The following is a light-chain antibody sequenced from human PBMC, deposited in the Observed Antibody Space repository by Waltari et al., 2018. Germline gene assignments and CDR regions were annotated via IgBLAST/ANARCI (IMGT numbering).Light chain of an antibody. CDR1: STDTGGYDY. J-gene: IGLJ2*01. CDR2: DVS. Sequence: QSALTQPASVSGSPGQSVTISCTGSSTDTGGYDYVSWYQQHPGEAPKLMIFDVSHRPSGVSDRFSGSKSGNTASLTISGLQAEDEADYYCSSLTTSTSLLFGGGTRLTVL. CDR3: SSLTTSTSLL. V-gene: IGLV2-14*03.